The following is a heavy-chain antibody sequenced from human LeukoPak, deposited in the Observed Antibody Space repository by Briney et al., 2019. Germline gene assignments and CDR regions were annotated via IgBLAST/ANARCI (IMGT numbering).Heavy chain of an antibody. D-gene: IGHD3-22*01. V-gene: IGHV3-23*01. J-gene: IGHJ4*02. CDR2: ISGSGGST. Sequence: GRSLRLSCAASGFTFSSYAMSWVRQAPGKGLEWVSAISGSGGSTYYADSVKGRFTISRDNSKNTLYLQMNSLRAEDTAVYYCAKNDYYYDSSGYYYWGQGTLVTVSS. CDR1: GFTFSSYA. CDR3: AKNDYYYDSSGYYY.